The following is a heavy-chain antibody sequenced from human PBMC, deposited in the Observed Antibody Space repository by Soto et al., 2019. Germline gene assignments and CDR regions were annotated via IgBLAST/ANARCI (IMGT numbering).Heavy chain of an antibody. D-gene: IGHD3-22*01. J-gene: IGHJ1*01. CDR2: ISYDGSNK. V-gene: IGHV3-30-3*01. Sequence: QVQLVESGGGVVQPGRSLRLSCAASGFTFSSYAMHWVRQAPGKGLEWVAVISYDGSNKYYADSVKGRFTISRDNSKNTLYLQMNSLRDEDTAVYYCARGPLLEYYDSSGYYPEYFQHWGQGTLVTVSS. CDR3: ARGPLLEYYDSSGYYPEYFQH. CDR1: GFTFSSYA.